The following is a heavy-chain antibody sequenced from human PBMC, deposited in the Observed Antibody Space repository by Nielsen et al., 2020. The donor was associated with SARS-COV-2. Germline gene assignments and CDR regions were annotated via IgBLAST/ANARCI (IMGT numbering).Heavy chain of an antibody. CDR3: ARPITNNYYYYYMDV. CDR1: DYTFSGYG. CDR2: ISGYNGDT. J-gene: IGHJ6*03. Sequence: ASVKVSCKTSDYTFSGYGVSWVRQAPGQGLEWMGWISGYNGDTNYAQKFQGRVTMTIDTSTSTAYMELRSLRSDDTAVYYCARPITNNYYYYYMDVWGKGTTVTVSS. V-gene: IGHV1-18*01.